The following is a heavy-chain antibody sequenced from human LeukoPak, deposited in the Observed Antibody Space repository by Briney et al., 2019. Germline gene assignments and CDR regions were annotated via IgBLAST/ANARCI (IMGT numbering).Heavy chain of an antibody. J-gene: IGHJ4*02. V-gene: IGHV1-69*05. D-gene: IGHD6-19*01. CDR3: ARDLTGYSSGWENFDY. CDR1: GGTFSSYA. CDR2: IIPIFGTA. Sequence: ASVKVSCKASGGTFSSYAVNWVRQAPGQGLEWMGGIIPIFGTANYAQKFQGRITITTDESTSTAYMELSSLRSEDTAVYYCARDLTGYSSGWENFDYWGQGTPVTVSS.